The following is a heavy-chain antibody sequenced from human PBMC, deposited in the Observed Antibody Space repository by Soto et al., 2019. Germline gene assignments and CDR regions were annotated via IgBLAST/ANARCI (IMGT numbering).Heavy chain of an antibody. CDR1: GFTFNTHG. Sequence: VELVESGGGVVQPGGSLRLSCAASGFTFNTHGMHWVRQAPGKGLEWVAGIWYDGSQRYYADFGRGRFTISRDNSQNTLYLQMTSLRAEDTAVYYCARIDDYGDYVTDYWGQGALVTVSS. CDR3: ARIDDYGDYVTDY. J-gene: IGHJ4*02. V-gene: IGHV3-33*01. D-gene: IGHD4-17*01. CDR2: IWYDGSQR.